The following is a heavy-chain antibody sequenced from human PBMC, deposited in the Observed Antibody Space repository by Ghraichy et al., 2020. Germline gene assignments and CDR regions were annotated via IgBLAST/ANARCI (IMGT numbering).Heavy chain of an antibody. CDR2: IRSKANNYAT. J-gene: IGHJ6*02. D-gene: IGHD3-10*01. CDR3: ARLSGGSGSGSYQDDYYGMDV. CDR1: GFTFSDSA. Sequence: GESLNISCAASGFTFSDSAMHWVRQASGKGLEWVGRIRSKANNYATAYAASVKDRFAISRNDSKNTAYLQMSSLKTEDTAVYYCARLSGGSGSGSYQDDYYGMDVWGQGTTVTVSS. V-gene: IGHV3-73*01.